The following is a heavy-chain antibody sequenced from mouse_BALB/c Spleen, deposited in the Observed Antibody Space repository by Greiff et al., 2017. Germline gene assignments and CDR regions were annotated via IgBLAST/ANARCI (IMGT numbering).Heavy chain of an antibody. Sequence: EVKVVESGGGLVQPGGSRKLSCAASGFTFSSFGMHWVRQAPEKGLEWVAYISSGSSTIYYADTVKGRFTISRDNPKNTLFLQMTSLRSEDTAMYYCARGYDTRGFAYWGQGTLVTVSA. CDR3: ARGYDTRGFAY. D-gene: IGHD2-3*01. CDR2: ISSGSSTI. CDR1: GFTFSSFG. V-gene: IGHV5-17*02. J-gene: IGHJ3*01.